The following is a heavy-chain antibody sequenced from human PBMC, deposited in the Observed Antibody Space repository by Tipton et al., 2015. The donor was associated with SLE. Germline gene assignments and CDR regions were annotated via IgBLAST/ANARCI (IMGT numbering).Heavy chain of an antibody. CDR1: GDSISSDY. CDR2: IHYSGST. Sequence: LRLSCTVSGDSISSDYWSWIRQSPGKGLEWIGYIHYSGSTNYNPSLQSRVTISLDTSRNQFSLKLSSVTAADTAVYFCAREKVSSLAPAFDPWGQGTLVTVSS. V-gene: IGHV4-59*12. J-gene: IGHJ5*02. CDR3: AREKVSSLAPAFDP. D-gene: IGHD4-11*01.